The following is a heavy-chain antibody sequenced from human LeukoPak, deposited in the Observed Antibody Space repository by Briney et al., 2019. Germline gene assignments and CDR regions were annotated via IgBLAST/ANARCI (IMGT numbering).Heavy chain of an antibody. Sequence: GGSLRLSCAASGFTFSSYAMSWVRQAPGKGLEWVSTISGGGGSTYYADSVKGRFTISRDNSKDTLYLQMNSLRVEDTAIYYCAKVGWCSTSSCHRYYGMDLWGQGTTVTVSS. J-gene: IGHJ6*02. CDR2: ISGGGGST. D-gene: IGHD2-2*02. CDR3: AKVGWCSTSSCHRYYGMDL. CDR1: GFTFSSYA. V-gene: IGHV3-23*01.